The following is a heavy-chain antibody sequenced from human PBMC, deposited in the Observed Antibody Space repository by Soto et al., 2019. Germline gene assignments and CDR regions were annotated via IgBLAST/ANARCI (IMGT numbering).Heavy chain of an antibody. Sequence: GSLRLSCAASGFTFGSYWMSWVRQAPGKGLEWLATIKMDASEKKYVDSVKGRFTISRDDGHNSLFLQMDSLRAEDTALYYCARDTTRLEHWGQGTLVTVSS. V-gene: IGHV3-7*03. D-gene: IGHD1-1*01. CDR2: IKMDASEK. J-gene: IGHJ4*02. CDR3: ARDTTRLEH. CDR1: GFTFGSYW.